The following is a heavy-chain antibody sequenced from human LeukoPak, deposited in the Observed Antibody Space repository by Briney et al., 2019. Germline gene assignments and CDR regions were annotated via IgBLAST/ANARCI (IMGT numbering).Heavy chain of an antibody. V-gene: IGHV3-23*01. CDR2: ISASGSST. J-gene: IGHJ4*02. CDR1: GFTFSSYS. Sequence: QTGGSLRLSCAASGFTFSSYSMNWVRQAPGKGLEWVSFISASGSSTHYADSVKGRFTISRDNSNNTLYLQINSLRAEDTAAYYCAKGAQYDFWTGYTLEYFDVWGKGTLVTVSS. D-gene: IGHD3-3*01. CDR3: AKGAQYDFWTGYTLEYFDV.